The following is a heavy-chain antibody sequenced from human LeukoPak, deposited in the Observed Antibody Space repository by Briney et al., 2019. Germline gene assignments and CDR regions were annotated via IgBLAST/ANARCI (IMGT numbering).Heavy chain of an antibody. D-gene: IGHD6-13*01. CDR3: ARDSVGSSWYTGDY. V-gene: IGHV3-21*01. CDR2: ISSSSSYI. CDR1: GFTFSSYS. Sequence: PGGSLRLSCAASGFTFSSYSMNWVRQAPGKGLEWVSSISSSSSYIYYADSVKGRFTISRDNAKNSLYLQMNSLRAEDTAVYYCARDSVGSSWYTGDYWGQGTLVTVSS. J-gene: IGHJ4*02.